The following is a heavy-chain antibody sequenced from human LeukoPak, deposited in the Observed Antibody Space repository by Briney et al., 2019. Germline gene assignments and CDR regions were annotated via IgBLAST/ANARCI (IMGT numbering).Heavy chain of an antibody. J-gene: IGHJ4*02. CDR3: ARQGVATAIDY. D-gene: IGHD2-21*02. V-gene: IGHV4-4*07. CDR1: GGSISNYY. CDR2: ISASGNT. Sequence: PSETLSLTCTVSGGSISNYYWSWIRQPAGRGLEWIGRISASGNTNYNPSLKSRVTMSVDTSMSLFALKLSSVTAADTAVYYCARQGVATAIDYWGQGTLVTVSS.